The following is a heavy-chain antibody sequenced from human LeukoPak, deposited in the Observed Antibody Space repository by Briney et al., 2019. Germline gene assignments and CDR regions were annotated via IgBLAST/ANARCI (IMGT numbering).Heavy chain of an antibody. J-gene: IGHJ2*01. CDR3: ARDKTPFYWYFDL. Sequence: GGSLRLSCAASRCTFDDYGMSWVRQAPGKGLEWGSGINWNGGSTGYADSVRGRFTISRDNAKNSLYLQMSSLRADDTAFYYCARDKTPFYWYFDLWGRGTLVTVSS. V-gene: IGHV3-20*04. CDR1: RCTFDDYG. CDR2: INWNGGST.